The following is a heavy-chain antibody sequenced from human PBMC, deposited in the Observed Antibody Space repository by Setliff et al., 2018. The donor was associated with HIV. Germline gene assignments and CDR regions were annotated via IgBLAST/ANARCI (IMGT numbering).Heavy chain of an antibody. J-gene: IGHJ4*02. V-gene: IGHV1-69*05. CDR3: ARGRSGHDYFWSGYGVEPPYYFDY. Sequence: SVKVSCKASGGTFSSFAITWVRQAPGQGLEWMGGIIPIFGKANYAQKFQGRVTITTDESASTAYMELSSLRSEDTAVYYCARGRSGHDYFWSGYGVEPPYYFDYWGQGTLVTVSS. CDR1: GGTFSSFA. D-gene: IGHD3-3*01. CDR2: IIPIFGKA.